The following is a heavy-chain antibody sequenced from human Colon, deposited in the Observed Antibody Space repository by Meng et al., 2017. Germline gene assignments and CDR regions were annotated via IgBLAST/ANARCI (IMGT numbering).Heavy chain of an antibody. CDR2: IIRSGGST. V-gene: IGHV3-23*01. CDR3: AKSFYGFSYGKIDY. CDR1: GLTFSNSA. D-gene: IGHD5-18*01. J-gene: IGHJ4*02. Sequence: GESLKIFCAAPGLTFSNSAMNWVRQAPGKGLEWVSSIIRSGGSTYYADSVKGRFTISRDNSKNTLYLQMNSLRAEDTAVYYCAKSFYGFSYGKIDYWGQGTLVTVSS.